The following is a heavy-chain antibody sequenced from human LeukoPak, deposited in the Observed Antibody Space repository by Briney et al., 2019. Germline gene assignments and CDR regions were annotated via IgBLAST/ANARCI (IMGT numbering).Heavy chain of an antibody. Sequence: ASVKVSCKASGYTFTSYYMHWVRQAPGQGLEWMGVINPSGGSTSYAQKFQGRVTMTRDTSTSTVYMELSSLRSEDTAVYYCARNVAARFGTRVFDYWGQGTLVTVSS. J-gene: IGHJ4*02. CDR1: GYTFTSYY. CDR3: ARNVAARFGTRVFDY. CDR2: INPSGGST. V-gene: IGHV1-46*01. D-gene: IGHD6-6*01.